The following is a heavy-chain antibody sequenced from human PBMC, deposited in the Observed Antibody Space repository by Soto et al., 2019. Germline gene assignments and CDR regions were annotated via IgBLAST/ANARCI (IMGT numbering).Heavy chain of an antibody. Sequence: QVQLVQSGAEVKKPGSSVKVSCKASGGTFSSLAISWVRQAPGQGLEWMGGLVPVFGTANYAQKFQGRVTITADTSTSTSYMELGSLRSEDTAVYYCARSPGVFDYWGKGTLVTVSS. D-gene: IGHD3-10*01. V-gene: IGHV1-69*06. CDR2: LVPVFGTA. CDR3: ARSPGVFDY. CDR1: GGTFSSLA. J-gene: IGHJ4*02.